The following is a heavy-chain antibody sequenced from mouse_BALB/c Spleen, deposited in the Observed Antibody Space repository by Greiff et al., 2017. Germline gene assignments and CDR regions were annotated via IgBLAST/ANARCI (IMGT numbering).Heavy chain of an antibody. J-gene: IGHJ3*01. CDR3: ARGDAAWFAY. V-gene: IGHV5-6-5*01. CDR1: GFTFSSYA. Sequence: EVMLVESGGGLVKPGGSLKLSCAASGFTFSSYAMSWVRQTPEKRLEWVASISSGGSTYYPDSVKGRFTISRDNARNILYLQMSSLRSEDTAMYYCARGDAAWFAYWGQGTLVTVSA. CDR2: ISSGGST.